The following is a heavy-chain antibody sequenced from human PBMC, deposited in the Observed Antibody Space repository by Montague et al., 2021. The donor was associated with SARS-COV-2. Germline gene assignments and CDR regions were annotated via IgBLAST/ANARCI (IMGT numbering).Heavy chain of an antibody. CDR3: TSDYRSVVGDGLDI. V-gene: IGHV3-48*03. J-gene: IGHJ3*02. Sequence: SLRLSCAASGFTFSYYDMNWVRQAPGKGPEWISYISTSAYTTSYAGSVKGRFTISRDNGKNSLYLQMNSLRVEDTAVYYCTSDYRSVVGDGLDIWGQGTKVTVSS. CDR1: GFTFSYYD. D-gene: IGHD2-15*01. CDR2: ISTSAYTT.